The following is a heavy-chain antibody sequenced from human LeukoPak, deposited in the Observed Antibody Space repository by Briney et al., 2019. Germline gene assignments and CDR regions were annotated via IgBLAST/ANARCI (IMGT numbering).Heavy chain of an antibody. V-gene: IGHV3-30*03. CDR3: TTGGAYYDSSGYSPFDY. CDR1: GFTFSSYG. Sequence: GGSLRLSCAASGFTFSSYGMHWVRQAPGKGLEWVAVISYDGSNKYYADSVKGRFTISRDDSKNTLYLQMNSLKTEDTAVYYCTTGGAYYDSSGYSPFDYWGQGTLVTVSS. CDR2: ISYDGSNK. J-gene: IGHJ4*02. D-gene: IGHD3-22*01.